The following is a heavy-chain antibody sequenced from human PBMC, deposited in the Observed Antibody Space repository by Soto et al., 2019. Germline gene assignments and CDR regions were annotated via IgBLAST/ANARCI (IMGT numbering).Heavy chain of an antibody. CDR3: ATWFGAFDY. CDR2: ISYDGSNK. V-gene: IGHV3-30*03. D-gene: IGHD3-10*01. CDR1: GFTFSSYG. Sequence: QVQLVESGGGVVQPVRSLRLSCAASGFTFSSYGMHCVRQAPGKGLEWVAVISYDGSNKYYADSVKGRFTISRDNSKNTLYLQMNSLRAEDKAVYYCATWFGAFDYWGQGPLVTVSS. J-gene: IGHJ4*02.